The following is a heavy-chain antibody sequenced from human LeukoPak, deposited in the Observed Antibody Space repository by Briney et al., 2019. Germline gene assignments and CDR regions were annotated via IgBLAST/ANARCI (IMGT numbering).Heavy chain of an antibody. Sequence: GGSLRLSCAASGFTFSNAWMNWVRQAPGKGLEWVGRIKSKTDGGTTDYAAPVKGRFTISRDDSKNTLYLQMNSLKTEDTAVYYCRLDYGSGSYSLDYWGQGTLVTVSS. V-gene: IGHV3-15*07. CDR2: IKSKTDGGTT. J-gene: IGHJ4*02. CDR3: RLDYGSGSYSLDY. D-gene: IGHD3-10*01. CDR1: GFTFSNAW.